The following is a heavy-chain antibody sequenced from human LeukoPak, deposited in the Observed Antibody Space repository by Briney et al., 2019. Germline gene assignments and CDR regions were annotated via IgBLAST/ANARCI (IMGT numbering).Heavy chain of an antibody. Sequence: GSLRLSCAASGFTFSSNAMHWVRQPPGKGLEWIGEINHSGSTNYNPSLKSRVTISVDTSKNQFSLKLSSVTAADTAVYYCARAHRRFVGYGMDVWGQGTTVTVSS. CDR3: ARAHRRFVGYGMDV. CDR1: GFTFSSNA. J-gene: IGHJ6*02. D-gene: IGHD3-16*01. V-gene: IGHV4-34*01. CDR2: INHSGST.